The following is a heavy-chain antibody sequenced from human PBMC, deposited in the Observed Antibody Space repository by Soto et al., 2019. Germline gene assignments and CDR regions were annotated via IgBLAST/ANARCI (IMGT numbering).Heavy chain of an antibody. D-gene: IGHD4-17*01. V-gene: IGHV3-23*01. J-gene: IGHJ4*02. CDR1: GFTFSSYA. Sequence: LRLSCAASGFTFSSYAMSWVRQAPGKGLEWVSAISGSGGSTYYADSVKGRFTISRDNSKNTLYLQMNSLRAEDTAVYYCAKSLKTTVTTTVYFDYWGQGTLVTVSS. CDR2: ISGSGGST. CDR3: AKSLKTTVTTTVYFDY.